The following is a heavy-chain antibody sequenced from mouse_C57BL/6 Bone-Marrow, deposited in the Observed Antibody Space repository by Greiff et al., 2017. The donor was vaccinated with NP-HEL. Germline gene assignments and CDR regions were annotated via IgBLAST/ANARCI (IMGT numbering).Heavy chain of an antibody. CDR1: GYTFTDYN. Sequence: VQLQQSGPELVKPGASVKIPCKASGYTFTDYNMDWVKQSHGKSLEWIGDINPNNGGTIYNQKFKGKATLTVDKSSSTAYMELRSLTSEDTAVYYCARRSRGIYYYGSRGAMDYWGQGTSVTVSS. V-gene: IGHV1-18*01. J-gene: IGHJ4*01. D-gene: IGHD1-1*01. CDR2: INPNNGGT. CDR3: ARRSRGIYYYGSRGAMDY.